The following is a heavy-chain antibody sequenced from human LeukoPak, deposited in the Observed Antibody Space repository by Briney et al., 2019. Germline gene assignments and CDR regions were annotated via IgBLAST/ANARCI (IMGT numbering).Heavy chain of an antibody. CDR2: ISSSSSYI. J-gene: IGHJ5*02. D-gene: IGHD3-3*01. CDR1: GFTFSSYS. CDR3: ARDPHYDFWSGYYAPWFDP. Sequence: GGSLRLSCAASGFTFSSYSMNWVRQAPGKGLEWVSSISSSSSYIYYADSVKGRFTISRDNAKNSLYLQMNSLRAEDTAVYYCARDPHYDFWSGYYAPWFDPWGQGTLVTVSS. V-gene: IGHV3-21*01.